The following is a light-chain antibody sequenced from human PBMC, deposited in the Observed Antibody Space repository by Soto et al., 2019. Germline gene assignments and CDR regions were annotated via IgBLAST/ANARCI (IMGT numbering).Light chain of an antibody. Sequence: QSVLTQPPSASGSPGQSVTISCTGTSSDVGAYNYVSWYQQHAGKAPKLVIYEVTKRPSGVPDRFSGSKSANTASLTVSGLQAVVEAYYYSSSFAPSPACVFGGGPKLTVL. CDR3: SSFAPSPACV. J-gene: IGLJ3*02. V-gene: IGLV2-8*01. CDR1: SSDVGAYNY. CDR2: EVT.